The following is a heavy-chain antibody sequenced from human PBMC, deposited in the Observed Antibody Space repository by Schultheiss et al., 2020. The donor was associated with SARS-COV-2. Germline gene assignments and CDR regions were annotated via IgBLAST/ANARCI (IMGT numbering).Heavy chain of an antibody. J-gene: IGHJ6*02. CDR3: ASHCSGGSCYYYYGMDV. D-gene: IGHD2-15*01. CDR1: GGSISSYY. CDR2: IYHSGST. V-gene: IGHV4-59*08. Sequence: SQTLSLTCTVSGGSISSYYWSWIRQHPGKGLEWIGYIYHSGSTYYNPSLKSRVTISVDRSKNQFSLKLSSVTAADTAVYYCASHCSGGSCYYYYGMDVWGQGTTVTVSS.